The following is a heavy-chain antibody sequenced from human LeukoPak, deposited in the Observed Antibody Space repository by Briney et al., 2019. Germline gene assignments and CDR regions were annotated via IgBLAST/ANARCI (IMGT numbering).Heavy chain of an antibody. V-gene: IGHV4-4*07. Sequence: SETLSLTCTVSGGSISIYYWNWIRQPAGKRLEWIGRIFTSGITNYNPSLKSRVTMSVDTSKNQFSLNLSSVTAADTAVYYCARESSGSYYNPQGYMDVWGKGTTVTVFS. CDR3: ARESSGSYYNPQGYMDV. D-gene: IGHD3-10*01. J-gene: IGHJ6*03. CDR2: IFTSGIT. CDR1: GGSISIYY.